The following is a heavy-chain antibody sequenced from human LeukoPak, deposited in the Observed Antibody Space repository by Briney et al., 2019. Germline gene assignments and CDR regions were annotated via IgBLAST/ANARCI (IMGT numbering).Heavy chain of an antibody. CDR3: VRDNGAMNFDP. CDR1: GFTISDYY. Sequence: GGSLRLSCAASGFTISDYYMSWIRQAPGKGLEWVSYISSSGSTIYYADSVKGRFTISRDNAKNSLYLQMNSLRAEDTAVYYCVRDNGAMNFDPWGQGTLVTVSS. V-gene: IGHV3-11*01. CDR2: ISSSGSTI. J-gene: IGHJ5*02. D-gene: IGHD1-26*01.